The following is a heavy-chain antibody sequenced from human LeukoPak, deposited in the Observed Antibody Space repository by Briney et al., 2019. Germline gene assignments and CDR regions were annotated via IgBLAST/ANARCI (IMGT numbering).Heavy chain of an antibody. CDR1: KFTFSNAW. Sequence: GGSLRLSCSASKFTFSNAWMSWVRQAPGKGLEWLGRIKPNTDGGTAAYAAPVEDRFTISRDDLKGMLYLQMNSLKIENTAVYYCATYPQNRHWGQGTLVTVSS. V-gene: IGHV3-15*01. CDR3: ATYPQNRH. J-gene: IGHJ4*02. D-gene: IGHD2/OR15-2a*01. CDR2: IKPNTDGGTA.